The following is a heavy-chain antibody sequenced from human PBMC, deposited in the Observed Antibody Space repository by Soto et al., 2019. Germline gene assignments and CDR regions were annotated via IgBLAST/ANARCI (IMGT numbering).Heavy chain of an antibody. V-gene: IGHV3-53*04. CDR2: IYSGGST. CDR1: GFTVSSNY. Sequence: GGSLRLSCAASGFTVSSNYMSWVRQAPGKGLEWVSVIYSGGSTYYADSVKGRFTISRHNSKNTLYLQMNSLRAEDTAVYYCATTTVTTPYYYYYMDVWGKGTTVTVSS. J-gene: IGHJ6*03. CDR3: ATTTVTTPYYYYYMDV. D-gene: IGHD4-4*01.